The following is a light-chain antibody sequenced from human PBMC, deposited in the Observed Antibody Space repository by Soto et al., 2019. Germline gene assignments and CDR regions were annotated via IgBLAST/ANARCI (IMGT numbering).Light chain of an antibody. J-gene: IGLJ3*02. CDR2: EVT. Sequence: QSALTQPASLSGSPGQSITISCTGTSSDIGAYDYVSWFQQHPGKAPKLMIFEVTNRPSGVSDRFSGSKSDNTASLTISGLQADDEADYFCTSYTTSSTWVFGGGTQLTVL. V-gene: IGLV2-14*01. CDR3: TSYTTSSTWV. CDR1: SSDIGAYDY.